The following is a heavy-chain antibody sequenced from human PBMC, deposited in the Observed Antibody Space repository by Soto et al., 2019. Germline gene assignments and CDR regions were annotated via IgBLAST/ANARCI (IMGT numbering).Heavy chain of an antibody. V-gene: IGHV4-31*03. CDR1: GGSISSGGYY. CDR3: ARDVFTMFRGDRLWAFDI. D-gene: IGHD3-10*01. Sequence: PSETLSLTCTVSGGSISSGGYYWSWIRQHPGKGLEWIGYIYYSGSTYYNPSLKSRVTISVDTSKNQFSLKLSSVTAADTAVYYCARDVFTMFRGDRLWAFDIWGQGTMVTVSS. J-gene: IGHJ3*02. CDR2: IYYSGST.